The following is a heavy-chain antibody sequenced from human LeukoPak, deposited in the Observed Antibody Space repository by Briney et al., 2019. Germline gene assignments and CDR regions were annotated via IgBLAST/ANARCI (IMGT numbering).Heavy chain of an antibody. CDR1: GGSISSSNSY. CDR2: IYHTGST. J-gene: IGHJ4*02. Sequence: SETLSLTCTVSGGSISSSNSYWGWIRQPPGKGLEWIGTIYHTGSTYYNPSLKSRVTISVDTSKNQFSLNLSSVTAADTAVYYCARYYYDSRLFDYWGQGTLVAVSS. V-gene: IGHV4-39*01. D-gene: IGHD3-22*01. CDR3: ARYYYDSRLFDY.